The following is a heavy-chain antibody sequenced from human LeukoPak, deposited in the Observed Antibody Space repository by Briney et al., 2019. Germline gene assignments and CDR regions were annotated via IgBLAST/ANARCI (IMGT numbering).Heavy chain of an antibody. D-gene: IGHD3-22*01. V-gene: IGHV3-23*01. Sequence: GGSLRLSCAASGFTFSSYAMSWVRQAPGKGLEWVSAISGSGGSTYYADSVKGRFTISRDNSKNTLYLQMNSLRAEDTAVYCCAKEMRYCDSSGYYYFDYWGQGTLVTVSS. J-gene: IGHJ4*02. CDR2: ISGSGGST. CDR3: AKEMRYCDSSGYYYFDY. CDR1: GFTFSSYA.